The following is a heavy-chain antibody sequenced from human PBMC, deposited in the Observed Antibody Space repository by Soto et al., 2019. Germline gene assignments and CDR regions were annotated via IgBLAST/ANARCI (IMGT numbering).Heavy chain of an antibody. V-gene: IGHV1-18*01. D-gene: IGHD3-16*01. CDR2: ISAYNGNT. J-gene: IGHJ6*03. Sequence: ASVKVSCKASGYTFTSYGISWVRQAPGQGLEWMGWISAYNGNTNYAQKLQGRVTMTTDTSTSTAYMELRSLRSDDTAVYYCARRSGLGYYYYYMDVWGKGTKVTVSS. CDR3: ARRSGLGYYYYYMDV. CDR1: GYTFTSYG.